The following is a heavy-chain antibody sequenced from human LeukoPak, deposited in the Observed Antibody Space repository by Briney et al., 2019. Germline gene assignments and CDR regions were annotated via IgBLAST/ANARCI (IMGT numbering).Heavy chain of an antibody. D-gene: IGHD2-2*01. J-gene: IGHJ3*02. CDR3: AREPPVIVVVPAARAFDI. CDR2: INPRGGST. CDR1: GYTFTSYY. Sequence: ASVKVSCKASGYTFTSYYMHWVRQAPGQGLEWMGIINPRGGSTSYAQKFQGRVTMTRDTSTSTVYMELSSLRSEDTAVYYCAREPPVIVVVPAARAFDIWGQGTMVTVSS. V-gene: IGHV1-46*01.